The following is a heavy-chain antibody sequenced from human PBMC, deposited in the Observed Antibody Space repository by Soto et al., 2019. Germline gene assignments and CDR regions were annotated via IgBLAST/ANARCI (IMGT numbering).Heavy chain of an antibody. CDR1: GFTFSSYW. CDR2: INSDVIST. CDR3: ARGGDYVWGSYRHDAFDI. Sequence: WGSLRLSCAASGFTFSSYWMHCVRQAPWKGLVWVSRINSDVISTSYADSVKGRFTISRDNAKNTLYLQMNSLRAEDTAVYYCARGGDYVWGSYRHDAFDIWGQGTMVTVSS. D-gene: IGHD3-16*02. V-gene: IGHV3-74*01. J-gene: IGHJ3*02.